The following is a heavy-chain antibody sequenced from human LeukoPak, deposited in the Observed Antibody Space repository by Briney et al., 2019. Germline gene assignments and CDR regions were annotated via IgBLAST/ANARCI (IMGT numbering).Heavy chain of an antibody. CDR2: ISYDGSNK. Sequence: GGSLRLSCAASGFTFSSYAMHWVRQAPGKGLEWVAVISYDGSNKYYADSVKGRFTISRDNSKNTLYLQMNSLRAEGTAVYYCARGYGDYSDAFDIWGQGTMVTVSS. D-gene: IGHD4-17*01. J-gene: IGHJ3*02. CDR1: GFTFSSYA. V-gene: IGHV3-30*04. CDR3: ARGYGDYSDAFDI.